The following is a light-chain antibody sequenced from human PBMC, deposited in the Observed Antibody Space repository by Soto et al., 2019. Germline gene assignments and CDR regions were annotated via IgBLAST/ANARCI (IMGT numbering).Light chain of an antibody. V-gene: IGKV3-20*01. J-gene: IGKJ5*01. CDR3: QQYGRTPIT. Sequence: EIVWTQSPGTLSLSPGQRATLSCRATQSVTNNYLAWYQQKPGQAPRLLIYAAASRATGIPARFAGSGSGTDFSLILSGLEPEDFAVYYCQQYGRTPITFGQGTRLEIK. CDR2: AAA. CDR1: QSVTNNY.